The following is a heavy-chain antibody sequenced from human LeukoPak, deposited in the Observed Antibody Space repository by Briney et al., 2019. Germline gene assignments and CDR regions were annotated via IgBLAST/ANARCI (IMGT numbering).Heavy chain of an antibody. CDR1: GFTFSSYA. J-gene: IGHJ6*03. CDR3: ARQVLARYMDV. V-gene: IGHV3-23*01. D-gene: IGHD3-3*02. CDR2: ISGSGGST. Sequence: GGSLRLSCAASGFTFSSYAMSWVRQAPGKGLEWVSTISGSGGSTYYADSVKGRFTISRDNSISTAYLQWSSLKASDTAMYYCARQVLARYMDVWGKGTTVTVSS.